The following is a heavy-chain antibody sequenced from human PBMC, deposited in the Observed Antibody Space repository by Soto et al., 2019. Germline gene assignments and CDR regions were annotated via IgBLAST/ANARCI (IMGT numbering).Heavy chain of an antibody. D-gene: IGHD1-26*01. Sequence: ASVKVSCKASGYTFTSYGISWARQAPGQGLEWMGWISAYNGNTNYAQKLQGRVTMTTDTSTSTAYMELRSLRSDDTAVYYCARTAFYSGSYYYFDYWGQGTLVTVSS. CDR3: ARTAFYSGSYYYFDY. CDR2: ISAYNGNT. CDR1: GYTFTSYG. V-gene: IGHV1-18*04. J-gene: IGHJ4*02.